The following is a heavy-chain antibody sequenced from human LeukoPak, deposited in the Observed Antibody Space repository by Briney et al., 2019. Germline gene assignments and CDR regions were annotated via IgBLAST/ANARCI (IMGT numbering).Heavy chain of an antibody. V-gene: IGHV4-30-2*01. CDR3: ARGSYYDSSGTFTDAFGI. CDR2: IYHSGST. D-gene: IGHD3-22*01. CDR1: GVSISSGGYS. Sequence: PSETLSLTCAVSGVSISSGGYSWSWIRQPPGKGLEWIGYIYHSGSTYYNPSLKSRVTISVDRSKNQFSLKLSSVTAADAAVYYCARGSYYDSSGTFTDAFGIWGQGTMVTVSS. J-gene: IGHJ3*02.